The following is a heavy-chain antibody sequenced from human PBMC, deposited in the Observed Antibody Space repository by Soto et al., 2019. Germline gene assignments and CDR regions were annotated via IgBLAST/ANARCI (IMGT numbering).Heavy chain of an antibody. CDR2: IYYSGST. V-gene: IGHV4-39*07. Sequence: SETLSLTCTVSGGSISSSSYYWGWIRQPPGKGLEWIGSIYYSGSTYYNQSLKSRVTISVDTSKNQFSLRLSSVTTADTAVYYCARGRDGYLEGLDYWGQGTLVTVSS. CDR1: GGSISSSSYY. CDR3: ARGRDGYLEGLDY. J-gene: IGHJ4*02. D-gene: IGHD5-12*01.